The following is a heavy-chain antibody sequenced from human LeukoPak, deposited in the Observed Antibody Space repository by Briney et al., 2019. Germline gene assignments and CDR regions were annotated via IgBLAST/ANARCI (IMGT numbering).Heavy chain of an antibody. CDR2: IIPIFGTA. J-gene: IGHJ5*02. V-gene: IGHV1-69*13. D-gene: IGHD3-9*01. CDR3: ARRALGYFDWLLRQDNWFDP. CDR1: GGTFSSYA. Sequence: SVKVSCKASGGTFSSYAISWVRQAPGQGLEWMGGIIPIFGTANYAQKFQGRVTITADESTSTAYMELSSLRSEDTAVYYCARRALGYFDWLLRQDNWFDPWGQGTLVTVSS.